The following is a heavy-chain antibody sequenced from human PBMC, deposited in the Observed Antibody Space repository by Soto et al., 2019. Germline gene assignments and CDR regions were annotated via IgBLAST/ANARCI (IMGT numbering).Heavy chain of an antibody. V-gene: IGHV3-33*01. CDR2: IGSDGVRD. Sequence: GESLKISCAASGFTFGRHGMHWVRQAPGKGLEWVAVIGSDGVRDSYGDSVKGRFTISRDNGQNTLYLQMNSLRDDDTAVYYGARDDEYADNGLDYWGQGNLVTFSS. J-gene: IGHJ4*02. CDR1: GFTFGRHG. D-gene: IGHD2-8*01. CDR3: ARDDEYADNGLDY.